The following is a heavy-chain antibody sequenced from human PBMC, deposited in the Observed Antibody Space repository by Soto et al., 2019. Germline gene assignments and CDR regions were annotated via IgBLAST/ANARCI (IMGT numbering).Heavy chain of an antibody. D-gene: IGHD4-17*01. Sequence: SETLSLTCTVSGGSVRGGSYYWSWIRQPPGKGLEWIGYIYYSGTTNYNPSLKSRVTISVDTSKNQFSLKLSSVTAADTAVYYCARVEDYGDYFDYWGQGTLVTVSS. CDR2: IYYSGTT. J-gene: IGHJ4*02. CDR1: GGSVRGGSYY. CDR3: ARVEDYGDYFDY. V-gene: IGHV4-61*01.